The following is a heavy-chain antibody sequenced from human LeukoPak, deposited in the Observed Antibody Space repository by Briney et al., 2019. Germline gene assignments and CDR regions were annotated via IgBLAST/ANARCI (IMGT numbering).Heavy chain of an antibody. D-gene: IGHD2-21*01. Sequence: SETLSLTCTVSGGSISSGSYYWSWIRQPAGKGLEWIGRIYISGSTNYNPSLKSRVTISVDTSKNQFSLKLSSVTAADTAVYYCARVLAYCGGDCYWHAFDIWGQGTMVTVSS. CDR2: IYISGST. CDR3: ARVLAYCGGDCYWHAFDI. V-gene: IGHV4-61*02. CDR1: GGSISSGSYY. J-gene: IGHJ3*02.